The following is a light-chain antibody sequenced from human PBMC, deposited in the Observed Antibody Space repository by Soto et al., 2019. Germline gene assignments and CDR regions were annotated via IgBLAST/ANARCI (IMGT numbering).Light chain of an antibody. CDR3: QQYNNWPQT. CDR1: QSLSSN. Sequence: EIVMTQSPATLSASPGERATLSCRASQSLSSNLAWYQQKPGQAPRLLIYGASTRATGVPARFSGSGSGTEFTLTISSLQSEDFAVYYCQQYNNWPQTFGQGTKVDIK. V-gene: IGKV3-15*01. J-gene: IGKJ1*01. CDR2: GAS.